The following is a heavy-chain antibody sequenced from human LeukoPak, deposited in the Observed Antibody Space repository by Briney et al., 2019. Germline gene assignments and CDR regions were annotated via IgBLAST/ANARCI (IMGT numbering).Heavy chain of an antibody. Sequence: SETLSLTCTVSGGSISSGGYYWSWIRQPPGKGLEWIGYIYHSGSTYYNPSLKSRVTISVDRSKNQFSLKLSSVTAADTAVYYCALKPPDDAFDIWGQGTMVTVSS. CDR1: GGSISSGGYY. CDR2: IYHSGST. J-gene: IGHJ3*02. V-gene: IGHV4-30-2*01. CDR3: ALKPPDDAFDI.